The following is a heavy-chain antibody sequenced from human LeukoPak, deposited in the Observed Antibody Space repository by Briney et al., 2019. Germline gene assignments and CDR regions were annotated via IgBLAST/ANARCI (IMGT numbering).Heavy chain of an antibody. J-gene: IGHJ4*02. V-gene: IGHV3-30*02. D-gene: IGHD3-10*01. CDR3: AIHNLWFGELSPMAFDY. CDR1: GITFSSYG. Sequence: PGGSLRLSCAASGITFSSYGMHWVRQAPGKGLEWVAFLRYDGSDKSYSDSVKGRFTISRDNAKNTLYLQMNSLRAEDTAVYYCAIHNLWFGELSPMAFDYWGQGTLVTVSS. CDR2: LRYDGSDK.